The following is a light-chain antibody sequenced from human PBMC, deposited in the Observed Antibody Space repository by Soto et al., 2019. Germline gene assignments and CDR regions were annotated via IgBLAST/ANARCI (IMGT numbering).Light chain of an antibody. Sequence: QSVLTQPPSVSGAPGQRVTISCTGSSSNIGAGYDVHWYQQLPGTAPKLLIYGNSNRPSGVPDRFSGSKSGTSASLAITGLRAEDEADYYCQSYDSRLRVSVFGGGTKVTVL. J-gene: IGLJ2*01. CDR2: GNS. V-gene: IGLV1-40*01. CDR3: QSYDSRLRVSV. CDR1: SSNIGAGYD.